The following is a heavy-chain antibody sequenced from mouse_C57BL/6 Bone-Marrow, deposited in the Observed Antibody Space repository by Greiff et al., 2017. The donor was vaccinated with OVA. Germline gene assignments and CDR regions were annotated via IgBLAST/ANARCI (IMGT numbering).Heavy chain of an antibody. V-gene: IGHV5-17*01. Sequence: DVQLVESGGGLVKPGGSLKLSCAASGFTFSDYGMHWVRQAPEKGLELVAYISSGSSTIYYADTVKGRFTISRDNAKNTLFLQMTSLRSEDTAMYYCARRIWSAWFAYWGQGTLVTVSA. CDR2: ISSGSSTI. CDR3: ARRIWSAWFAY. CDR1: GFTFSDYG. J-gene: IGHJ3*01. D-gene: IGHD1-1*02.